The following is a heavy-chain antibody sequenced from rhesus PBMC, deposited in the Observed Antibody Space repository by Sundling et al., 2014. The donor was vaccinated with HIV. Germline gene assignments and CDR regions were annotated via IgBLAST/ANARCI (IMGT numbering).Heavy chain of an antibody. V-gene: IGHV4-127*01. CDR2: FGGSSGST. J-gene: IGHJ4*01. CDR3: AMPLVIDFDY. CDR1: GGSISSGHG. Sequence: QLQLRESGPGLVKPSETLSLSCGVSGGSISSGHGWSWIRQPPGKGLEWIGYFGGSSGSTYYNPSLKSRLTFSRDTSNNQFSLRLNSMSAADTAVYYCAMPLVIDFDYWGQGVVVTVSS.